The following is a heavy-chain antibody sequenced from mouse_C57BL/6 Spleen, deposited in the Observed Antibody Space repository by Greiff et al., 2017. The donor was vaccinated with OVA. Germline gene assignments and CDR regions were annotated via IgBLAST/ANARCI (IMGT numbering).Heavy chain of an antibody. CDR2: ISSGGSYT. D-gene: IGHD3-2*02. CDR1: GFTFSSYG. CDR3: ARDRSGCFAY. Sequence: EVKLVESGGDLVKPGGSLKLSCAASGFTFSSYGMSWVRQTPDKRLEWVATISSGGSYTYYPDSVKGRFTISRDNAKNTLYLQMSRLKSEDTAMYYCARDRSGCFAYWGQGTLVTVSA. V-gene: IGHV5-6*01. J-gene: IGHJ3*01.